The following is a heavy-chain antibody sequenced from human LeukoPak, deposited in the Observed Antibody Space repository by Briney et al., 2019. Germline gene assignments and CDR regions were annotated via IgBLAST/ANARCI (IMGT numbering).Heavy chain of an antibody. CDR1: GFTFSSYA. J-gene: IGHJ3*02. D-gene: IGHD6-19*01. CDR3: AKDLGLIAVAGADAFDI. CDR2: ISGSGGST. V-gene: IGHV3-23*01. Sequence: PGGSLRLSCAASGFTFSSYAMSSVRQAPGKGLEWVSAISGSGGSTYYADSVKGRFTISRDNSKNTLYLQMNSLRAEDTAVYYCAKDLGLIAVAGADAFDIWGQGTMVTVSS.